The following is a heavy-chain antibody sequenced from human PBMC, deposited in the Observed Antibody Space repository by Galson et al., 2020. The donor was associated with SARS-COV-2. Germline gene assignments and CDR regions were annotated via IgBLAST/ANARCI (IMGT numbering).Heavy chain of an antibody. CDR2: IYTSGST. Sequence: SETLSLTCTVSGGSISSGSYYWSWIRQPAGKGLEWIGRIYTSGSTNYNPSLKSRVTISVDTSKNQFSLKLSSVTAADTAVYYCARTVFDWLLSRHNWFDPWGQGTLVTVSS. D-gene: IGHD3-9*01. V-gene: IGHV4-61*02. CDR1: GGSISSGSYY. J-gene: IGHJ5*02. CDR3: ARTVFDWLLSRHNWFDP.